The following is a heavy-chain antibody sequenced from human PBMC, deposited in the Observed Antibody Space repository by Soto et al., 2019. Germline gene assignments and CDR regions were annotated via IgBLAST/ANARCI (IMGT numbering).Heavy chain of an antibody. CDR3: ARGDRISIFGVTNWLDP. CDR2: IMPDSGAT. V-gene: IGHV1-2*02. D-gene: IGHD3-3*01. Sequence: VAGVKVSCKASGYTFTGSYMHWVREAPGQGREGIGWIMPDSGATNYTQKFQGSVTMTSQSTTNTAFLELSRMRSDYTDVYFCARGDRISIFGVTNWLDPWGQSTLVTASS. J-gene: IGHJ5*02. CDR1: GYTFTGSY.